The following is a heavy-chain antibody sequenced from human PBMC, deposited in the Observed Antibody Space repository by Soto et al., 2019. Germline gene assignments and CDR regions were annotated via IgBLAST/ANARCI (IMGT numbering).Heavy chain of an antibody. V-gene: IGHV3-7*01. D-gene: IGHD2-21*01. CDR3: ARDGIVATKPHEVVIARYFDY. CDR2: IKQDGSEK. CDR1: GFTFSSYW. Sequence: GGSLRLSCAASGFTFSSYWMSWVRQAPGKGLEWVANIKQDGSEKYYVDSVKGRFTISRDNAKNSLYLQMNSLRAEDTAVYYCARDGIVATKPHEVVIARYFDYWGQGTLVTVSS. J-gene: IGHJ4*02.